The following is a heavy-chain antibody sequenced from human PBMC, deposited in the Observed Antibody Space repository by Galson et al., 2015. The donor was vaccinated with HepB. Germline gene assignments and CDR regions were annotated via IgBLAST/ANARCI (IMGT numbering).Heavy chain of an antibody. CDR3: AQRASSSAWSWFHP. CDR2: TYWDDDE. V-gene: IGHV2-5*02. J-gene: IGHJ5*02. D-gene: IGHD6-19*01. CDR1: GFSLRTSGVG. Sequence: LVKPTQTLTLTCTFSGFSLRTSGVGVGWIRQPPGKALEWLALTYWDDDEHYTPSLKSRLTITKDTSKNQVVLIMSNMEPVDTAKYYCAQRASSSAWSWFHPWGQGILVTVSS.